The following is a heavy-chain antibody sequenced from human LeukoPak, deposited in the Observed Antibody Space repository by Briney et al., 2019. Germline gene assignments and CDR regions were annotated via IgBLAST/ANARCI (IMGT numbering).Heavy chain of an antibody. CDR3: ARTPYGDYGFDY. V-gene: IGHV3-64*01. D-gene: IGHD4-17*01. CDR1: GFSVSSNY. J-gene: IGHJ4*02. Sequence: GGSLRLSCAASGFSVSSNYMSWARQAPGKGLEYVSSISYNGGSTFYANSVKGRFTISRDNSKNTLYLQMNSLRAEDTAVYYCARTPYGDYGFDYWGQGTLVTVSS. CDR2: ISYNGGST.